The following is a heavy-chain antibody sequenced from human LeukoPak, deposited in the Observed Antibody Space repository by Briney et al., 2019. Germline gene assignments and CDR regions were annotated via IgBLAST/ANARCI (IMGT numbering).Heavy chain of an antibody. CDR1: GGSIDNYY. CDR2: IFYSGRT. V-gene: IGHV4-59*12. J-gene: IGHJ3*02. D-gene: IGHD4-23*01. Sequence: SETLSLTCSVSGGSIDNYYRSWIRRPPGEGLEWIGHIFYSGRTKYNPSLKSRVTISVDTSKKQFSLQLSSVTAADTAVYFCAGGLRWSPFEIWDQGTMVTVSS. CDR3: AGGLRWSPFEI.